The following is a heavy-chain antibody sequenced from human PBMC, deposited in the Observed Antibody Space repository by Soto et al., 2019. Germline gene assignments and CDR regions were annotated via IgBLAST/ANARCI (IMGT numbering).Heavy chain of an antibody. CDR1: GFTFSNYA. J-gene: IGHJ4*02. D-gene: IGHD6-6*01. CDR3: ASGGSSLSFDS. V-gene: IGHV3-74*01. Sequence: GGSLRLSCAASGFTFSNYAMTWVRQAPGKGLVWVSWINSDGSSTSYADSVKGRFTISRDNAKNTLYLQMNSLRAEDTAVYYCASGGSSLSFDSWGQGTLVTVSS. CDR2: INSDGSST.